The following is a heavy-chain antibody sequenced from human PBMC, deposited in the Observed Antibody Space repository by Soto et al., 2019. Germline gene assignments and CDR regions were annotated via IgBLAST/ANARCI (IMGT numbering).Heavy chain of an antibody. J-gene: IGHJ4*02. CDR2: ISYSGGNK. CDR1: GFTFSTYA. Sequence: QVQLVESGGGVVQPGRSLKLSCAASGFTFSTYAMQWVRQAPGKGLEWLAVISYSGGNKFYADSVKGRFTISRDNSKNTLNLQMNSLRPEDTAVYYCARDGAAGGTFDYWGQGTLVTVSS. D-gene: IGHD6-13*01. V-gene: IGHV3-30-3*01. CDR3: ARDGAAGGTFDY.